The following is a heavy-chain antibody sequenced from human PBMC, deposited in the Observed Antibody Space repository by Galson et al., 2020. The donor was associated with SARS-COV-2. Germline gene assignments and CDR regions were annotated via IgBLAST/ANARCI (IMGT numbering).Heavy chain of an antibody. CDR1: GYTFTSYA. J-gene: IGHJ5*02. Sequence: ASVKVSCKASGYTFTSYAMHWVRQAPGQRLEWMGWINASNGNTKYSQKFQGRVTITRDTSASTAYMELSSLRSEDTAVYYCARDNYDPNWLDPGGQGTRVIVSS. CDR2: INASNGNT. CDR3: ARDNYDPNWLDP. D-gene: IGHD3-3*01. V-gene: IGHV1-3*01.